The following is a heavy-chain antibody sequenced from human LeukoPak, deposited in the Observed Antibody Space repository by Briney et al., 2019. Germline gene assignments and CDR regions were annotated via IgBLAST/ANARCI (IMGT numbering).Heavy chain of an antibody. Sequence: PGGSLRLSCAASVCIFRNYGMHWVRQAPGKGLEWVTFIRYDGSDKYYADSVRGRFTISRDNSKNTLFLQTNSLRFDDTAVSAGVKSDDYYDSSRAFYDAFDLWGQGTMVTVSS. CDR2: IRYDGSDK. J-gene: IGHJ3*01. V-gene: IGHV3-30*02. D-gene: IGHD3-16*01. CDR3: VKSDDYYDSSRAFYDAFDL. CDR1: VCIFRNYG.